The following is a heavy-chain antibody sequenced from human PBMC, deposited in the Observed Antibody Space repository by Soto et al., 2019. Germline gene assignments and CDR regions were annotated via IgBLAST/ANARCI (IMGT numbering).Heavy chain of an antibody. CDR2: TYYRSKWYN. CDR3: ARDPNPSRAYYYYGMDV. Sequence: PSQTLSLTCAISGDSVSSNSAAWNWIRQSPSRGLEWLGRTYYRSKWYNDYAVSVKSRITINPDTSKNQFSLQLNSVTPEDTAVYYCARDPNPSRAYYYYGMDVWGQGTTVTVSS. CDR1: GDSVSSNSAA. V-gene: IGHV6-1*01. J-gene: IGHJ6*02.